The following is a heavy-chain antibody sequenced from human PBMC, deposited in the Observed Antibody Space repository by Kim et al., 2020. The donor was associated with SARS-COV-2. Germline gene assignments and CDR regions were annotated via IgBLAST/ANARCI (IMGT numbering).Heavy chain of an antibody. CDR3: ARTEVGATSPLKY. V-gene: IGHV4-34*01. CDR2: INHSGST. CDR1: GGSFSGYY. J-gene: IGHJ4*02. Sequence: SETLSLTCAVYGGSFSGYYWSWIRQPPGKGLEWIGEINHSGSTNYNPSLKSRVTISVDTSKNQFSLKLSSVTAADTAVYYCARTEVGATSPLKYWGQGTL. D-gene: IGHD1-26*01.